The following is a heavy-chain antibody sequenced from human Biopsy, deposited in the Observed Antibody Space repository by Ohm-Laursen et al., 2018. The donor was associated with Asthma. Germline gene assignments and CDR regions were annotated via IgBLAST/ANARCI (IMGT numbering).Heavy chain of an antibody. CDR1: GGYLTGHY. Sequence: SETLSLTWAVYGGYLTGHYWNWIRQPPGKGLEWIGEIDQSGYTNYNPSLKSRVTISADTSKNQFHLNLSSVTAAGTAMYYCARDYGDYVWRAFDIWGQGTMVTVSS. V-gene: IGHV4-34*01. CDR3: ARDYGDYVWRAFDI. D-gene: IGHD4-17*01. CDR2: IDQSGYT. J-gene: IGHJ3*02.